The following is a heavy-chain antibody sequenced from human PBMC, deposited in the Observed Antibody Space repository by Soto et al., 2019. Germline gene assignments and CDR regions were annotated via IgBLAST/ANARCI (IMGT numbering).Heavy chain of an antibody. Sequence: SLTCAVSGGSISSSNWWSWVRQPPGKGLEWIGEIYHSGSTNYNPSLKSRVTMSVDMPNNEFSLDLTSVTAADTAVYYCARSHSFDGSIYHYYFDFWGQGTLVTVSS. V-gene: IGHV4-4*02. CDR2: IYHSGST. J-gene: IGHJ4*02. CDR1: GGSISSSNW. D-gene: IGHD3-3*02. CDR3: ARSHSFDGSIYHYYFDF.